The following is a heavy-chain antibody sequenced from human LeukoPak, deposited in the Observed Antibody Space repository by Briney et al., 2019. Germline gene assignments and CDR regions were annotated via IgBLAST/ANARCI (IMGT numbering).Heavy chain of an antibody. CDR1: GGSFSGYY. Sequence: PSETLSLTCAVYGGSFSGYYWSWIRQPPGKGLEWIGEINHSGSTNYNPSLKSRVTISVDTSKNQFSLKLSSVTAADTAVYYCARGRYYYGSLPYWGLGTLVTVSS. D-gene: IGHD3-10*01. J-gene: IGHJ4*02. CDR2: INHSGST. CDR3: ARGRYYYGSLPY. V-gene: IGHV4-34*01.